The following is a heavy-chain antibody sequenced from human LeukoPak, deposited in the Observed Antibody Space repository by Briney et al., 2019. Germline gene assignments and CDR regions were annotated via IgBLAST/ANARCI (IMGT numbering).Heavy chain of an antibody. J-gene: IGHJ6*03. CDR2: ISSSGSTI. CDR3: ARSIQLWAQPYYYYMDV. D-gene: IGHD5-18*01. Sequence: GGSLGLSCAASGFTFSSYEMNWVRQAPGKGLEWVSYISSSGSTIYYADSVKGRFTISRDNSKNTLHLQMNSLRSDDTAVYYCARSIQLWAQPYYYYMDVWGKGTTVTVSS. V-gene: IGHV3-48*03. CDR1: GFTFSSYE.